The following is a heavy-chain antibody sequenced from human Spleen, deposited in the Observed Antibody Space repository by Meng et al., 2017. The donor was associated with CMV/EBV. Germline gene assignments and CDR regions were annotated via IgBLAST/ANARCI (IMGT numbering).Heavy chain of an antibody. CDR1: GFTFSSYE. D-gene: IGHD1-26*01. CDR2: ISSSGSTI. CDR3: ARGRWGAPYFDY. Sequence: GGSLRLSCAASGFTFSSYEMNWVRQAPGKGLEWVSYISSSGSTIYYADSVKGRFTISRDNAKNSLYLQMNSLRAEETAVYYCARGRWGAPYFDYWGQGTLVTVSS. V-gene: IGHV3-48*03. J-gene: IGHJ4*02.